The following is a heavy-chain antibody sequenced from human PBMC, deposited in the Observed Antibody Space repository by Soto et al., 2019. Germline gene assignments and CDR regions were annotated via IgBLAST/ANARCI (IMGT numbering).Heavy chain of an antibody. D-gene: IGHD2-8*02. CDR3: AKLRTVYYYAMDV. V-gene: IGHV1-3*01. J-gene: IGHJ6*02. Sequence: GASVKVSCKASGYTFPNYAMHWVRQAPGQRLEWMGWINAGSDSTKYSQNFQGRVTITRDTSANIAYMELSGLRSEDTAIYYCAKLRTVYYYAMDVWGQGTTVTVSS. CDR2: INAGSDST. CDR1: GYTFPNYA.